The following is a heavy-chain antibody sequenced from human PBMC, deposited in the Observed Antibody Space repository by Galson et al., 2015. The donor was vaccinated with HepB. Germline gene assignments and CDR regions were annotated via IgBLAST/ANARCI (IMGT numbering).Heavy chain of an antibody. CDR1: GFTFDDYA. CDR2: ISWNGNNR. J-gene: IGHJ5*02. D-gene: IGHD6-19*01. Sequence: SLRLSCAASGFTFDDYAMHWVRQAPGKGLEWVSGISWNGNNRGYADSVKGRFTISRDNAKNSLYLQMNSLRAEDTALYYCAKGEPYSGGWYVPPVAWGQGTLVTVSS. V-gene: IGHV3-9*01. CDR3: AKGEPYSGGWYVPPVA.